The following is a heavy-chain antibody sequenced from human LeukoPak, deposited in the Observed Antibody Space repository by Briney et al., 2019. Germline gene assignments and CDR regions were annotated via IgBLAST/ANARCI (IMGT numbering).Heavy chain of an antibody. CDR1: GGSFSGYY. CDR2: INHSGST. V-gene: IGHV4-34*01. Sequence: SETLSLTCAVYGGSFSGYYWSWIRQPPGKGLEWIGEINHSGSTNYNPSLKSRVTISVDTSKNQFSLKLSSVTAADTAVYYCASTGVTMVRGVIYYYGMDVWGQGTTVTVSS. J-gene: IGHJ6*02. CDR3: ASTGVTMVRGVIYYYGMDV. D-gene: IGHD3-10*01.